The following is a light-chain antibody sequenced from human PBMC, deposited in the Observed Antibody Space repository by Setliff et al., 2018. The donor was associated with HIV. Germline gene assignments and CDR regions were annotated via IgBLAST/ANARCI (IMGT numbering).Light chain of an antibody. V-gene: IGLV2-18*02. Sequence: QSVLAQPPYVSGAPGQSVTISCTGSTSDIGHYNRVSWYQQPPGAAPKLIMYEDSHRPSGVPDRFSGSKSGSTASLTISGLQPEDEADYYCSSYTTSITFVFGTGTKVTVL. J-gene: IGLJ1*01. CDR1: TSDIGHYNR. CDR2: EDS. CDR3: SSYTTSITFV.